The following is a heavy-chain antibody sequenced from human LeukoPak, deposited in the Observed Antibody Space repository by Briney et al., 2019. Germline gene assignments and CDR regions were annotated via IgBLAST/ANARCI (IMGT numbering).Heavy chain of an antibody. Sequence: GGSLRLSCAASGFTFSDYYMSWIRRAPGKGLEWVSYISSSGSTIYYADSVKGRFTISRDNAKNSLYLQMNSLRAEDTAVYYCARVQPFGAVAGTIDYWGQGTLVTVSS. V-gene: IGHV3-11*04. CDR2: ISSSGSTI. J-gene: IGHJ4*02. CDR3: ARVQPFGAVAGTIDY. CDR1: GFTFSDYY. D-gene: IGHD6-19*01.